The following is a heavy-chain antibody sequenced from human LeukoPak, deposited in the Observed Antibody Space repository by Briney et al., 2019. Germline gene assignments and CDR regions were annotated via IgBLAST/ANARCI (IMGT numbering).Heavy chain of an antibody. D-gene: IGHD2-21*01. V-gene: IGHV4-34*01. J-gene: IGHJ2*01. CDR3: ARGGGDYWYFDL. Sequence: SETLSLTCAVYGGSFSGYYWSWIRQLPGKGLEWIGEIHHSGSTNYNPSLKSRVTISVDTSKNQSSLKLTSVTAADTAVYYCARGGGDYWYFDLWGRGTLVTASS. CDR2: IHHSGST. CDR1: GGSFSGYY.